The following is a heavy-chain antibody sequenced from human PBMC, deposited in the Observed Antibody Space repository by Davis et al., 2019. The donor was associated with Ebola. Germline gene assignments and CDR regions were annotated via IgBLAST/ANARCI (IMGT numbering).Heavy chain of an antibody. V-gene: IGHV3-74*01. D-gene: IGHD3-22*01. CDR2: INSDGSST. Sequence: GESLKISCAASGFTFSSYWMHWVRQAPGKGLVWVSRINSDGSSTSYADSVKGRFTISRDNAKNTLYLQMNSLRAEDTAVYYCARETYYYDRSGYLTVSDAFDIWGQGTMVTVSS. CDR1: GFTFSSYW. CDR3: ARETYYYDRSGYLTVSDAFDI. J-gene: IGHJ3*02.